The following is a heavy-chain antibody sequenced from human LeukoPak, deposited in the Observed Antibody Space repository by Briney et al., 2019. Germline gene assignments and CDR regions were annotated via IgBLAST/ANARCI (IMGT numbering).Heavy chain of an antibody. Sequence: SETLSLTCTVSGYSISSGFYWGWIRQPPGKGLEWIGSIYHSGNTYSNPSLKSRVTISVDTSKNQFSLKLSSVTAADTAVYYCARDPRIAAASYFDYWGQGTLVTVSS. CDR2: IYHSGNT. J-gene: IGHJ4*02. V-gene: IGHV4-38-2*02. CDR1: GYSISSGFY. CDR3: ARDPRIAAASYFDY. D-gene: IGHD6-13*01.